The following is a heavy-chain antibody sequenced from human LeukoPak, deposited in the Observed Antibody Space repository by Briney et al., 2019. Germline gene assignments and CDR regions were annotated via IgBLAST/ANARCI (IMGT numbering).Heavy chain of an antibody. D-gene: IGHD3-3*02. CDR2: TYYRSKWYN. Sequence: SQTLSLTCAISGDSVSSNSVAWNWMRQSPSRGLEWLGRTYYRSKWYNAYAVSVKSRITINPDTSKNQFSLQLNSVTPEDTAVYYCARELGSFDFWGQGTKVTVSS. J-gene: IGHJ3*01. CDR3: ARELGSFDF. V-gene: IGHV6-1*01. CDR1: GDSVSSNSVA.